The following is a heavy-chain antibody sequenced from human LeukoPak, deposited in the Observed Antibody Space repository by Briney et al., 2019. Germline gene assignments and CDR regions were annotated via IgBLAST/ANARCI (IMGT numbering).Heavy chain of an antibody. Sequence: GGSLRLSCAASGFTFSSYGMHWVRQAPGKGLEWVASVRPDGRDKYYADSVKGRFTISRDNSRSTLDLQMNSLRVEDMAVYYCAKDRYSSSSTFTVNPFDHWGQGIPVTVSS. CDR3: AKDRYSSSSTFTVNPFDH. D-gene: IGHD6-13*01. CDR1: GFTFSSYG. V-gene: IGHV3-30*02. CDR2: VRPDGRDK. J-gene: IGHJ4*02.